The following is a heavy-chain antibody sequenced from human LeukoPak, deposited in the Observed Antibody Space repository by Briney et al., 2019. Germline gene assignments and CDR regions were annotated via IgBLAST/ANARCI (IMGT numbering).Heavy chain of an antibody. V-gene: IGHV4-39*01. Sequence: SETLSLTCTVSGGSISSSSYYWGWIRQPPGKGLEWIGSICYSGSTYYNPSLKSRVTISVDTSKNQFSLKLSSVTAADTAVYYCARRQELRFDWFDPWGQGTLVTVSS. D-gene: IGHD4-11*01. J-gene: IGHJ5*02. CDR1: GGSISSSSYY. CDR3: ARRQELRFDWFDP. CDR2: ICYSGST.